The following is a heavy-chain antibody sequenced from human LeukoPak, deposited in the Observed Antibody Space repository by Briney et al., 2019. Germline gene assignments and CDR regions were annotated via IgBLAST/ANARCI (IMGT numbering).Heavy chain of an antibody. CDR2: IKNDGSDK. J-gene: IGHJ4*02. Sequence: GGSLRLSCGASGFTFSGYSMTWVRQAPGKGLEWVANIKNDGSDKYYVDSVKGRFTISRDNAKNSLYLQMNSLRVEDTALYYCARQDGVLDGYNSDDWDYFDYWGQGTLVTVSS. CDR1: GFTFSGYS. V-gene: IGHV3-7*01. D-gene: IGHD5-24*01. CDR3: ARQDGVLDGYNSDDWDYFDY.